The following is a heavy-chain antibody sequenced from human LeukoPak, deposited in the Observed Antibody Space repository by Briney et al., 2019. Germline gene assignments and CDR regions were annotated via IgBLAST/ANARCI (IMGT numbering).Heavy chain of an antibody. D-gene: IGHD2-2*01. CDR3: AKDLKEGFCSTTSCYGIDS. V-gene: IGHV3-23*01. J-gene: IGHJ4*02. CDR1: GFTFRNYA. CDR2: ISGAGYNT. Sequence: GGSLRLSCAASGFTFRNYAMSWVRQAPGKGLEWVSAISGAGYNTYYADSVKGRFTLSRDNSKNTLFLQMNGLRAEDTALYYCAKDLKEGFCSTTSCYGIDSWGQGTLVTVSS.